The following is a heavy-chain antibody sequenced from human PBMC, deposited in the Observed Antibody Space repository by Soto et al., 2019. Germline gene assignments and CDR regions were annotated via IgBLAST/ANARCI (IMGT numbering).Heavy chain of an antibody. CDR1: GFTFSSYW. Sequence: GGSLRLSCAASGFTFSSYWMSWVRQAPGKGLEWVANIKQDGSEKYYVDSVKGRFTISRDNAKNSLYLQMNSLRAEDTAVYYCARATIAVAGQNYYYYYYMDVWGKGTTVTVSS. V-gene: IGHV3-7*01. J-gene: IGHJ6*03. CDR2: IKQDGSEK. D-gene: IGHD6-19*01. CDR3: ARATIAVAGQNYYYYYYMDV.